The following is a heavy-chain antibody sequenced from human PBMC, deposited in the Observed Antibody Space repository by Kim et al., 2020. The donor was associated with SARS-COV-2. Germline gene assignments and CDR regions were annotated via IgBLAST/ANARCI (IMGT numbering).Heavy chain of an antibody. Sequence: GESLKISCKGSGYSFTSYWISWVRQMPGKGLEWMGRIDPSDSYTNYSPSFQGHVTISADKTISTAYLQWSSLKASDTAMYYCARQMDILTGYPGGMDVWGQGTTVPVSS. V-gene: IGHV5-10-1*01. J-gene: IGHJ6*02. CDR3: ARQMDILTGYPGGMDV. CDR2: IDPSDSYT. D-gene: IGHD3-9*01. CDR1: GYSFTSYW.